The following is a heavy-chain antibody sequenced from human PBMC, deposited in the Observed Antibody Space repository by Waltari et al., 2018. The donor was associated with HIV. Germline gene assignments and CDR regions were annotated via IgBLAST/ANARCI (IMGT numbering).Heavy chain of an antibody. V-gene: IGHV2-5*01. J-gene: IGHJ4*02. D-gene: IGHD3-10*01. CDR2: IYWNDDK. CDR1: GFSLRTRGVG. CDR3: AHRFHYGSGSYYFDY. Sequence: QITLKESGPTLVKPTQTLTLTCTFSGFSLRTRGVGVGWIRQPPGKALEWLALIYWNDDKRYSPSLKSRLTITKDTSKNQVVLTMTNMDPVDTATYYCAHRFHYGSGSYYFDYWGQGTLVTVSS.